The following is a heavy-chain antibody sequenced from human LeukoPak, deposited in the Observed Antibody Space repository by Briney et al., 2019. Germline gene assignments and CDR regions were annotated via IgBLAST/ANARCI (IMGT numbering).Heavy chain of an antibody. CDR3: AQNPYDSSGYYYGGFDY. V-gene: IGHV3-23*01. J-gene: IGHJ4*02. CDR2: ISGSGGST. D-gene: IGHD3-22*01. CDR1: GFTFSSYA. Sequence: GGSLRLSCAASGFTFSSYAMSWVRQAPGKGLEWVSAISGSGGSTYYADSVKGRFTISRDNSKNTLYLQMNSLRAEDTAVYYCAQNPYDSSGYYYGGFDYWGQGTLVTVSS.